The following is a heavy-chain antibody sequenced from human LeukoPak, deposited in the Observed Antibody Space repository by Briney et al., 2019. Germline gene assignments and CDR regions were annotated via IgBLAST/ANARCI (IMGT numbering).Heavy chain of an antibody. CDR1: GFTFSTYA. V-gene: IGHV3-23*01. Sequence: GGSLRLSCAASGFTFSTYAMSWVRQAPGKGLEWVSAISGSAGSTYYADSVKGRFTISRDDSKNTLYLQMNSLRAEDTALYYCAKDSAAVAAKGYFDYWGQGTLVTGSS. J-gene: IGHJ4*02. D-gene: IGHD6-19*01. CDR2: ISGSAGST. CDR3: AKDSAAVAAKGYFDY.